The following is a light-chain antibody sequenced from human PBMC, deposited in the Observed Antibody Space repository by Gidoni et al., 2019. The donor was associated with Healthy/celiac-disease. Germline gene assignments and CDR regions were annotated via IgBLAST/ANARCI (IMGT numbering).Light chain of an antibody. V-gene: IGLV2-14*01. CDR3: SSYTSSTWV. CDR2: DGS. Sequence: QSALTQPASVYGSPGQSITISCTGTSSDVGGSNYVSWYQQHPGKAPKLMIYDGSNRPSGVSNRFSGSKSGNTASLTISGLQAEDEADYYCSSYTSSTWVFGGGTKLTVL. J-gene: IGLJ3*02. CDR1: SSDVGGSNY.